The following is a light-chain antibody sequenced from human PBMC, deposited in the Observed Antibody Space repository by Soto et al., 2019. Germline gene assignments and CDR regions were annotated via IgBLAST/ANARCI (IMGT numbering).Light chain of an antibody. CDR1: NSHIGNNY. J-gene: IGLJ1*01. CDR2: ENN. V-gene: IGLV1-51*02. Sequence: QSVLAQPPSGAAAPGQKVTISCSGSNSHIGNNYVSWYQQLPGTAPKLLIYENNKRPSGIPDRFSGSKSGTSATLGITGLQTGDEADYYCGTWDSSLSAGVFGTGTKVTVL. CDR3: GTWDSSLSAGV.